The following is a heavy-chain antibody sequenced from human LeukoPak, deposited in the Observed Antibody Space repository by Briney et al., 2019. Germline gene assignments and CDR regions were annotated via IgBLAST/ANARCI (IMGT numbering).Heavy chain of an antibody. CDR2: IHTSGNT. Sequence: SETLSLTCTVSGGSISNYYWSWIRQPAGKGLEWIGRIHTSGNTDYNPSLKSRVTMSLDTSKNQFSLRLNSMTAADTAVYYCASMYYYDSRKRAFDIWGQGTMVTVSS. D-gene: IGHD3-22*01. CDR1: GGSISNYY. V-gene: IGHV4-4*07. J-gene: IGHJ3*02. CDR3: ASMYYYDSRKRAFDI.